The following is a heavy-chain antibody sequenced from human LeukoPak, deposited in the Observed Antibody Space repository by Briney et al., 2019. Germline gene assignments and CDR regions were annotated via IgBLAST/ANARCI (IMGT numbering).Heavy chain of an antibody. CDR1: GFTFSSYG. J-gene: IGHJ6*02. D-gene: IGHD3-16*01. V-gene: IGHV3-30*18. Sequence: PGRSLRLSCAASGFTFSSYGMHWVRQAPGKGLEWVAVISYDGSNKYYADSVKGRFTISRDNSKNTLYLQMNSLRAEDTAVYYCAKDRAGGFGMDVWGQGTTVTVSS. CDR2: ISYDGSNK. CDR3: AKDRAGGFGMDV.